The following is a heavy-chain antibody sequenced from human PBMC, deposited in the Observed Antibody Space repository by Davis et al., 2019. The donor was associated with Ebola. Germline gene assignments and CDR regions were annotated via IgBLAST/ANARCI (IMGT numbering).Heavy chain of an antibody. CDR2: ISGYSGNT. J-gene: IGHJ4*02. V-gene: IGHV1-18*01. D-gene: IGHD6-13*01. CDR1: GGGFTTYY. Sequence: AASVKVSCKASGGGFTTYYITWVRQAPGQGLEWMGWISGYSGNTGQAQKFQGRVILTTDTSTSTAYMELRSLRSDDTAVYYCARGQQLVDYFDYWGQGTLVTVSS. CDR3: ARGQQLVDYFDY.